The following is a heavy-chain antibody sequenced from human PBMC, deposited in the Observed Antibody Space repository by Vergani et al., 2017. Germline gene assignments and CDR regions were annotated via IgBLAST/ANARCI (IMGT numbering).Heavy chain of an antibody. CDR2: IIPILGIA. V-gene: IGHV1-69*02. J-gene: IGHJ4*02. Sequence: QVQLVQSGAEVKKPGSSVKVSCKASGGTFSSYTISWVRQAPGQGLEWMGRIIPILGIANYAQKFQGRVTITADKSTSTAYMELSSLRSEDTAVYYCARVEKWFGELSGYFDYWGQGTLVTVSS. D-gene: IGHD3-10*01. CDR3: ARVEKWFGELSGYFDY. CDR1: GGTFSSYT.